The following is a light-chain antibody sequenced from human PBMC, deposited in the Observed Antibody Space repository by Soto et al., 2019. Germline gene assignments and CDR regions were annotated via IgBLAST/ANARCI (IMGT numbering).Light chain of an antibody. CDR3: QQYGSSPIT. J-gene: IGKJ5*01. CDR2: ETS. V-gene: IGKV3-20*01. CDR1: QSVSSDY. Sequence: EIVLTQSPGTMSLSPGDRATLSCRASQSVSSDYLGWYQQKPGQAPSLLIYETSRRVTGSPDRFSGSGSGTDFTLTISRLEAEDFAVYYCQQYGSSPITFGQGTRLEIK.